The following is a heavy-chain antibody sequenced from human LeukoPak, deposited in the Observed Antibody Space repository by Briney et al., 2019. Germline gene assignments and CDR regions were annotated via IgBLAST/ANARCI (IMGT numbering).Heavy chain of an antibody. D-gene: IGHD3-10*01. CDR1: GGSFSGYY. J-gene: IGHJ4*02. CDR3: ARANYGSGYVFDY. Sequence: SETLSLTCAVYGGSFSGYYWSWIRQPPGKGLEWIGEINHSGSTNYNPSLKSRVTISVDTSKNQFSLKLSSVTAADTAVYYCARANYGSGYVFDYWGQGTLVTVSS. CDR2: INHSGST. V-gene: IGHV4-34*01.